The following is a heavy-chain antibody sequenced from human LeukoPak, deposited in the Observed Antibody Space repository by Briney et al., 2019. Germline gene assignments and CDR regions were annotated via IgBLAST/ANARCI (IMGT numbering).Heavy chain of an antibody. Sequence: GRSLRLSCAASGFNFRSYGMHWVRQAPGKGLEWVAVIWYDGSEKYYGDSVKGRFTISRDNSKNMLYLQMSSLRAEDTALYYCARSHRLLLPDYWGQGTLVTVSS. CDR3: ARSHRLLLPDY. CDR1: GFNFRSYG. CDR2: IWYDGSEK. D-gene: IGHD2-21*02. J-gene: IGHJ4*02. V-gene: IGHV3-33*01.